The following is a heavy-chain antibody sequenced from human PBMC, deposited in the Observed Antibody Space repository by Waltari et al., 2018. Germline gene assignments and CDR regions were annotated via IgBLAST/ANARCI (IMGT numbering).Heavy chain of an antibody. CDR1: GFTVSNNY. D-gene: IGHD3-22*01. J-gene: IGHJ4*02. V-gene: IGHV3-66*02. Sequence: EVQLAESGGGLVQPGGSLRISCAASGFTVSNNYMSWVRQAPGKGLEWVSLMYSGGYTQYADSVKGRFTISRDNSKNTLYLQMNSLRVEDTAVYYCARDPRYDSPDWGQGTLVTVSS. CDR2: MYSGGYT. CDR3: ARDPRYDSPD.